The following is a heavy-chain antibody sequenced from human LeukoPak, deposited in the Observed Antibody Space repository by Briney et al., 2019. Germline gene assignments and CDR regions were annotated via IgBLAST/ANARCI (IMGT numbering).Heavy chain of an antibody. CDR1: GFTFSNFA. J-gene: IGHJ4*02. CDR3: AKSYDNGWYVCDY. D-gene: IGHD6-19*01. V-gene: IGHV3-30*09. CDR2: ISYDGSIK. Sequence: GGSLRLSCAASGFTFSNFAMNWVRQAPGKGLEWVAFISYDGSIKSYADSVKGRFAVSRDNSKNTLYLQMNSLRPEDTAFYYCAKSYDNGWYVCDYSGQGTLVTVSS.